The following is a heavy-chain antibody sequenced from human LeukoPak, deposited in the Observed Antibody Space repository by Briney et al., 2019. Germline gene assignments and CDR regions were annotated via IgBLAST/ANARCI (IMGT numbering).Heavy chain of an antibody. Sequence: SETLSLTCTVPAGSISTTSYYWGWVRQPPGKGLEWIGSIYFRGSTYYNPSLQSRVSIAVDTSKNQFSLKLSSVTAADTAVYYCATTTSGGDAFDIWGQGTMVTVSS. J-gene: IGHJ3*02. CDR1: AGSISTTSYY. CDR2: IYFRGST. D-gene: IGHD1-26*01. V-gene: IGHV4-39*07. CDR3: ATTTSGGDAFDI.